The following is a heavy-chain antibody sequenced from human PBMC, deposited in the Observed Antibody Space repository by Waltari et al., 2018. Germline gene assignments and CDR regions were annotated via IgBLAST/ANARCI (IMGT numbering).Heavy chain of an antibody. CDR2: ISPSFGTA. CDR1: GGTFSSYA. Sequence: QVQLVQSGAEVKKPGSSVKVSCKASGGTFSSYAISWVRRAPGQGLEWRGGISPSFGTANYAQKFQCIVTMATDRSTSTAYMEQSSLRSEDAAVYYCARLIVIAINGMDVWGQGTTVTVSS. CDR3: ARLIVIAINGMDV. J-gene: IGHJ6*02. V-gene: IGHV1-69*05. D-gene: IGHD2-21*01.